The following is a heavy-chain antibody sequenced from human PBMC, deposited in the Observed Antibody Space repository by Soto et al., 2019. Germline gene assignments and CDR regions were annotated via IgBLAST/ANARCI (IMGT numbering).Heavy chain of an antibody. CDR2: INPNSGGT. CDR1: GYTFTGYY. Sequence: QVQLVQSGAEVKTPGASVKVSCKASGYTFTGYYMHWVRQAPGQGLEWMGWINPNSGGTNYAQKFQARVTMTRDTSIRTDYMELRRLRSDDTAVYYCARAPGVLLWFGAPPDPHWGQGPLVTVSS. J-gene: IGHJ4*02. CDR3: ARAPGVLLWFGAPPDPH. D-gene: IGHD3-10*01. V-gene: IGHV1-2*02.